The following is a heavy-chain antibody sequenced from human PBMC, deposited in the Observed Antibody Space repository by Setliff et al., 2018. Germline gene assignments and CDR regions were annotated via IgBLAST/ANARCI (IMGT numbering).Heavy chain of an antibody. CDR1: GGSFTGYY. CDR2: IGHSDMP. Sequence: TSETLSLTCTVYGGSFTGYYWSWFRQVPGKGLEWIAEIGHSDMPHYNPSLESRVTISADTSKSEFSLRLNSVTAADSAVYYCARHGGWYFDLWGRGTLVTVSS. V-gene: IGHV4-34*01. CDR3: ARHGGWYFDL. D-gene: IGHD4-17*01. J-gene: IGHJ2*01.